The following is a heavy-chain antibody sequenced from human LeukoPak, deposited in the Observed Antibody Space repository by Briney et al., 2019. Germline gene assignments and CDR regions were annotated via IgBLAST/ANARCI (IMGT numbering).Heavy chain of an antibody. Sequence: ASVKGSCKVSRYTLTELSIHWVRQAPGKGLEWRGGFDPEDGEIIYARKFQGGVTMTEDTSTDTAYMELSSLRSEDTAVYYCTTVDCSGGSCSVGYVDYWGRGTRVTVSS. D-gene: IGHD2-15*01. J-gene: IGHJ4*02. CDR2: FDPEDGEI. V-gene: IGHV1-24*01. CDR3: TTVDCSGGSCSVGYVDY. CDR1: RYTLTELS.